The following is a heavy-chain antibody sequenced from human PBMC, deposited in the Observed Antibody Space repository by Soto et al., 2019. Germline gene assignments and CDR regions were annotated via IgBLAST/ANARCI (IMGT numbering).Heavy chain of an antibody. CDR3: AREGGGYSSSYYYYYMDV. Sequence: QVQLQQWGAGLLKPSETLSLTCAVYGGSFSGYYWSWIRQPPGKGLEWIGEINHSGSTNYNPSLKSRVTISVDTCKNQFSLKLSSVTAADTAVYYCAREGGGYSSSYYYYYMDVWGKGTTVTVSS. V-gene: IGHV4-34*01. J-gene: IGHJ6*03. D-gene: IGHD6-6*01. CDR1: GGSFSGYY. CDR2: INHSGST.